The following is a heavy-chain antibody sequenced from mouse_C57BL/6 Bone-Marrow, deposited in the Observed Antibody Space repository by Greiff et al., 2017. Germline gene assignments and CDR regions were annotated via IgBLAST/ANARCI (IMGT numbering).Heavy chain of an antibody. CDR1: GFTFNTYA. CDR3: VGELRAGAMDY. Sequence: GGGLVQPKGSLKLSCAASGFTFNTYAMHWVRQAPGKGLEWVARKRSKSSNYATYYADSVKDRFTNSRDDSHNMPYLQMYNLITADTAMYYCVGELRAGAMDYWGQGTSGTVSS. D-gene: IGHD1-1*01. J-gene: IGHJ4*01. V-gene: IGHV10-3*01. CDR2: KRSKSSNYAT.